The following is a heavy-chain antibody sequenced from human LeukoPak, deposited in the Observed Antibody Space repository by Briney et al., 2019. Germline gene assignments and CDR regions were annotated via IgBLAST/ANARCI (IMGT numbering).Heavy chain of an antibody. D-gene: IGHD3-3*01. CDR2: IILMFGTA. Sequence: GASVKVSCKASGGTFSSYAISWVRQAPGQGLEWMGVIILMFGTANYAQKFQGRVTITADKSTTTAYMELSSLRSVDTAMYYCARDRYYDFWSGSHYFDYWGQGTLVTVSS. V-gene: IGHV1-69*06. CDR3: ARDRYYDFWSGSHYFDY. J-gene: IGHJ4*02. CDR1: GGTFSSYA.